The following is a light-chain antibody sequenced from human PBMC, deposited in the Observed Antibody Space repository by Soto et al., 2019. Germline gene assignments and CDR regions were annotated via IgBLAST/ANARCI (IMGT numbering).Light chain of an antibody. CDR1: QSIRTS. CDR3: QQRNVWPPIT. CDR2: DAS. Sequence: VVLTQSPATLSLSPGERATLCCRAGQSIRTSLAWYQQKPGQAPRLVIFDASNRANGVPARFGGSGSGTDFTLTINSLEPEDFAVYYCQQRNVWPPITFGQGTRLEIK. J-gene: IGKJ5*01. V-gene: IGKV3-11*01.